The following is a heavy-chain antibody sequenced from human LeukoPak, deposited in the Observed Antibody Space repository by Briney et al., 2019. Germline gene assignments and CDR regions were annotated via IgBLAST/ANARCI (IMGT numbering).Heavy chain of an antibody. CDR3: ARETGSAVGSTDFDY. J-gene: IGHJ4*02. CDR2: ISYDGSNK. D-gene: IGHD4-17*01. V-gene: IGHV3-30*03. Sequence: GGSLRLSCAASGFTFSSYGMHWVRQAPGKGLEWVAVISYDGSNKYYADSVKGRFTISRDNSKNTLYLQMNSLRAEDTAVYYCARETGSAVGSTDFDYWGQGTLVTVSS. CDR1: GFTFSSYG.